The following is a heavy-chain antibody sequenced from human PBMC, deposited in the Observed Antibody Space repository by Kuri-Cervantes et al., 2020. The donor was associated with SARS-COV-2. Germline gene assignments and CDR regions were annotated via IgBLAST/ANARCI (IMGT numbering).Heavy chain of an antibody. CDR2: IDWDDDK. CDR3: ARARSGFNHFDS. J-gene: IGHJ4*02. V-gene: IGHV2-70*04. CDR1: GFSLSSSGVR. D-gene: IGHD6-19*01. Sequence: SGPTLVKPTQTLTLTCTLSGFSLSSSGVRVSWIRQPPGKALEWLARIDWDDDKFYNTSLKTRLTISKDTSRNQVVLIMTNMDPVDTATYYCARARSGFNHFDSWGQGYLVTVSS.